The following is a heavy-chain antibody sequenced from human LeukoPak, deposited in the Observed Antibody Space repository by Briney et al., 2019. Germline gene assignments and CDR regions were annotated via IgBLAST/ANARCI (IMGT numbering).Heavy chain of an antibody. Sequence: SVKVSCEASGGTFSSYAISWVRQAPGQGLEWMGGIIPIFGTANYAQKSQGRVTITADESTSTAYMELSSLRSEDTAVYYCARVPVQYCGGDCYPYYFDYWGQGTLVTVSS. CDR2: IIPIFGTA. D-gene: IGHD2-21*02. CDR3: ARVPVQYCGGDCYPYYFDY. J-gene: IGHJ4*02. CDR1: GGTFSSYA. V-gene: IGHV1-69*13.